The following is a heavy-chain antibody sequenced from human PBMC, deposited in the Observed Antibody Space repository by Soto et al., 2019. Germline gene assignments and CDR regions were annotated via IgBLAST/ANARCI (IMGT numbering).Heavy chain of an antibody. V-gene: IGHV5-10-1*01. D-gene: IGHD5-12*01. CDR3: ARLAMATRRGYYGMDV. J-gene: IGHJ6*02. CDR2: IDPSDSYT. Sequence: VQLVQSGAEVKKPGESLRISCKGSGYSFTSYWISWVRQMPGKGLEWMGRIDPSDSYTNYSPSFQGHVTISADKSISTAYLQWSSLTASDTAMYYCARLAMATRRGYYGMDVWGQGTTVTVSS. CDR1: GYSFTSYW.